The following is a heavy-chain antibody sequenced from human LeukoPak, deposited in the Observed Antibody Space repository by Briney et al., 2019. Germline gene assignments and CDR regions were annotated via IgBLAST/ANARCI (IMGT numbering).Heavy chain of an antibody. CDR1: GGSISSYY. CDR3: ARLRDVGYGYDYFDY. D-gene: IGHD5-18*01. J-gene: IGHJ4*02. V-gene: IGHV4-59*01. Sequence: SETLSLTCTVSGGSISSYYWSWIRQPPGKGLEWIGYIYYSGSTNYNPSLKSRVTISVDTSKNQFSLKLSSVTAADTAVYYCARLRDVGYGYDYFDYWGQGTLVTVSS. CDR2: IYYSGST.